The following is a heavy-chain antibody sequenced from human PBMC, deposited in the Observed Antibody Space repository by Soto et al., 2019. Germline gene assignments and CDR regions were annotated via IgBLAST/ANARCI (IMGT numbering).Heavy chain of an antibody. CDR2: ISGSGGST. CDR1: GFTFSGYA. Sequence: EVHLLESGGGLIQPGGSLRLSCAASGFTFSGYAMSWVRQAPGRGLEWVSAISGSGGSTFYADSVKGRFTISRDNSKDTMYLQMHSLGAEDPAVYYCAKATYYDFWSGSGPFDYWGLGALVSVSS. V-gene: IGHV3-23*01. CDR3: AKATYYDFWSGSGPFDY. J-gene: IGHJ4*02. D-gene: IGHD3-3*01.